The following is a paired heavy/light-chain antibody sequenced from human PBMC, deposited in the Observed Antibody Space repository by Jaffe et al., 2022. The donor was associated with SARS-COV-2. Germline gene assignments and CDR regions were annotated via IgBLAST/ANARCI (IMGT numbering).Light chain of an antibody. CDR2: QDS. CDR1: KLGDKY. CDR3: QAWDSSTAGV. Sequence: SYELTQPPSVSVSPGQTASITCSGDKLGDKYACWYQQKPGQSPVLVIYQDSKRPSGIPERFSGSNSGNTATLTISGTQAMDEADYYCQAWDSSTAGVFGGGTKLTVL. V-gene: IGLV3-1*01. J-gene: IGLJ3*02.
Heavy chain of an antibody. CDR3: AKAIEVYDSSDHGAYYYYGMDV. Sequence: EVQLVESGGGLVQPGRSLRLSCAASGFTFDDYAMHWVRQAPGKGLEWVSGISWNSGSIGYADSVKGRFTISRDNAKNSLYLQMNSLRAEDTALYYCAKAIEVYDSSDHGAYYYYGMDVWGQGTTVTVSS. V-gene: IGHV3-9*01. CDR1: GFTFDDYA. CDR2: ISWNSGSI. J-gene: IGHJ6*02. D-gene: IGHD3-22*01.